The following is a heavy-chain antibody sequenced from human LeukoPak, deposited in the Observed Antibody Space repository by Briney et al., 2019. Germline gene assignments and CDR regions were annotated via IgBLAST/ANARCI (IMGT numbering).Heavy chain of an antibody. CDR1: GDSISSSSYY. J-gene: IGHJ5*02. CDR3: ARTSEAYCSSTSCYREWFDP. Sequence: SETLSLTCTVSGDSISSSSYYWGWIRQPPGKGLEWIGSIYYSGSTYYNPSLKSRVTISVDTSKNQFSLKLSSVTAADTAVYYCARTSEAYCSSTSCYREWFDPWGQGTLVTVSS. CDR2: IYYSGST. D-gene: IGHD2-2*01. V-gene: IGHV4-39*01.